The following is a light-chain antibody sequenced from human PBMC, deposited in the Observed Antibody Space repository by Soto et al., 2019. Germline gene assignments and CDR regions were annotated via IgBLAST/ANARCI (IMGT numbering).Light chain of an antibody. Sequence: EIVLTQSPGTLSLSPGERATLSCRASQSVSSSYLAWYQQKPGQAPRLLIYGASSRATGIPDRFSGSGSGTDFTLTISRLEPEDFAVYYCQQYGSSLFPFGPGTRWDIK. CDR1: QSVSSSY. CDR2: GAS. CDR3: QQYGSSLFP. J-gene: IGKJ3*01. V-gene: IGKV3-20*01.